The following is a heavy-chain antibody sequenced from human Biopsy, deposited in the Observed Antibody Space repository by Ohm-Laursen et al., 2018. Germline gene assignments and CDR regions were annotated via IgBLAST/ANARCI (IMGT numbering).Heavy chain of an antibody. CDR2: ISASSSYI. J-gene: IGHJ5*01. V-gene: IGHV3-21*06. Sequence: SLRLSCTASGFTFSSYAMTWFRQAPGKGLEWVSSISASSSYIYYADSVKGRFTVSRDNTKNTLYLQMNSLRAADTAIYFCATELLPPGVGGPWLDSWGQGTPVTVSS. D-gene: IGHD3-10*01. CDR1: GFTFSSYA. CDR3: ATELLPPGVGGPWLDS.